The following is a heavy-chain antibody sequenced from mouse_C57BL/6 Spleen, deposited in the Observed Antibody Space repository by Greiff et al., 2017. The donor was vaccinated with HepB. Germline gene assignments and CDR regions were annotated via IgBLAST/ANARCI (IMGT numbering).Heavy chain of an antibody. Sequence: QVQLQQPGTELVKPGASVKLSCKASGYTFTSYWMPWVKQRPGQGLEWIGNINPSNGGTNYNEKFKSKATLTVDKSSSTAYMQLRSLTSEDSAVYYCASCYYSNLAWFADWGQGTLVTVSA. CDR1: GYTFTSYW. CDR2: INPSNGGT. D-gene: IGHD2-5*01. J-gene: IGHJ3*01. V-gene: IGHV1-53*01. CDR3: ASCYYSNLAWFAD.